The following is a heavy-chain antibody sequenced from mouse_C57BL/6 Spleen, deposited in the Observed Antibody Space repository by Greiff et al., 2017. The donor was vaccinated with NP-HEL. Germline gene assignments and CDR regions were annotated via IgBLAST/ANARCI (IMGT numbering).Heavy chain of an antibody. J-gene: IGHJ2*01. V-gene: IGHV1-52*01. CDR2: IDPSDSET. Sequence: QVQLQQPGAELVRPGSSVKLSCKASGYTFTSYWMHWVKQRPIQGLEWIGNIDPSDSETHYNQKFKDKATLTVDKTSSTAYMQLSSLTSEDSAVYYCARGTTYYSTLDYWGQGTTLTVSS. D-gene: IGHD2-5*01. CDR3: ARGTTYYSTLDY. CDR1: GYTFTSYW.